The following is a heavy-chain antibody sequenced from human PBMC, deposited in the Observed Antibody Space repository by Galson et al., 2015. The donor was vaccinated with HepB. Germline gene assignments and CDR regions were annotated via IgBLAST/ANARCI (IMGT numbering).Heavy chain of an antibody. Sequence: ETLSLTCAVYGGSFSGYYWSWIRQPPGKGLEWIGEINHSGSTNYNPSLKSRVTISVDTSKNQFSLKLSSVTAADTAVYYCASQRDGYTKNLDYWGQGTLVTVSS. V-gene: IGHV4-34*01. CDR1: GGSFSGYY. D-gene: IGHD5-24*01. CDR2: INHSGST. CDR3: ASQRDGYTKNLDY. J-gene: IGHJ4*02.